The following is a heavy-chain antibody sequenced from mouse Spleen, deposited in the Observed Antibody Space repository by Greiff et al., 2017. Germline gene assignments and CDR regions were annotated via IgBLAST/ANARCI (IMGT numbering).Heavy chain of an antibody. Sequence: EVKLMESGGGLVKLGGSLKLSCAASGFTFSSYYMSWVRQTPEKRLELVAAINSNGGSTYYPDTVKGRFTISRDNAKNTLYLQMSSLKSEDTALYYCARGGFYDGYYFDYWGQGTTLTVSS. V-gene: IGHV5-6-2*01. D-gene: IGHD2-3*01. CDR3: ARGGFYDGYYFDY. CDR2: INSNGGST. J-gene: IGHJ2*01. CDR1: GFTFSSYY.